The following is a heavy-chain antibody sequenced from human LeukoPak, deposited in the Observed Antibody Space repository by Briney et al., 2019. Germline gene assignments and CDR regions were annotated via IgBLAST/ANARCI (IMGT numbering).Heavy chain of an antibody. J-gene: IGHJ4*02. CDR3: TKGGSSDLWGHLDC. CDR1: GFTFSSYA. V-gene: IGHV3-23*01. CDR2: ITVSGGST. Sequence: PGGSLRLSCVASGFTFSSYAMSWVRQTPGKGLEWVSRITVSGGSTYYADWVKGRFTISRDNSKNTLYLQMNSLRVEDTAMYYCTKGGSSDLWGHLDCWGQGTLVTVSS. D-gene: IGHD2-15*01.